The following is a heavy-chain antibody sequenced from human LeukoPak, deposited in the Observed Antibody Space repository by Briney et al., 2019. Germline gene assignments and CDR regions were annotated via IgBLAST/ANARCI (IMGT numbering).Heavy chain of an antibody. CDR3: AKVPRWLVLPDAFDI. CDR2: ISGSGGST. D-gene: IGHD6-19*01. V-gene: IGHV3-23*01. CDR1: GFTSSSYA. J-gene: IGHJ3*02. Sequence: GGSLRLSCAASGFTSSSYAMSWVRQAPGKGLEWVSAISGSGGSTYFADSVKGRFTISRDNSKNTLYLQMNSLRAEDTAVYYCAKVPRWLVLPDAFDIWGQGTMVTVSS.